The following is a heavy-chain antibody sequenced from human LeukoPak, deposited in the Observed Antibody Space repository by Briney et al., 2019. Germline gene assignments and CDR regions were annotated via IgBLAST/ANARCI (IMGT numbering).Heavy chain of an antibody. CDR2: IKGKTDAGTT. Sequence: GGSLRLSCAASGFTFNNAWMSWVRQAPGKGLEWVGRIKGKTDAGTTDHAAPVKGIFTISRDDSKNTLYLQMNSLKTEDTAVYYCTTDGDYGDGLRGDYWGQGTLVTVSS. J-gene: IGHJ4*02. CDR1: GFTFNNAW. D-gene: IGHD4-17*01. V-gene: IGHV3-15*01. CDR3: TTDGDYGDGLRGDY.